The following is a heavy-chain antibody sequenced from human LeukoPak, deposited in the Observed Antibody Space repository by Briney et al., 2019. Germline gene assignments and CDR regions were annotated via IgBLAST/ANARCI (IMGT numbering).Heavy chain of an antibody. J-gene: IGHJ3*02. CDR3: ARTLRYSNYGNAFDI. D-gene: IGHD4-11*01. Sequence: ASVKVSCKASAYTFTNYGISWVRQAPGQGLEWMGWISPSNGNTNYAQKLQGRVTMTTDISTTTAYMELRSLISDDTALYYCARTLRYSNYGNAFDIWGQGTMVTVSS. CDR2: ISPSNGNT. V-gene: IGHV1-18*01. CDR1: AYTFTNYG.